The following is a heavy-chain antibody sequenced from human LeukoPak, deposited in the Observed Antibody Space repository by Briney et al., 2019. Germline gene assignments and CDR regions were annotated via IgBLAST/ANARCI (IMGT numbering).Heavy chain of an antibody. V-gene: IGHV4-59*01. CDR3: ARLGGYSYYYDSSGYRLGELDY. Sequence: SETLSLTCTASGGSITSYYWSWIRQPPGKGLEWLGYIYYIGSTNYNPSLKSRVTISVDTSKNQFSLKLSSVTAADTAVYYCARLGGYSYYYDSSGYRLGELDYWGQGTLVTVSS. D-gene: IGHD3-22*01. CDR1: GGSITSYY. J-gene: IGHJ4*02. CDR2: IYYIGST.